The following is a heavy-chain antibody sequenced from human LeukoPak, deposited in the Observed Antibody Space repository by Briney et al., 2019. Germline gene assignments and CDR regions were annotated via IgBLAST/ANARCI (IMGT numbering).Heavy chain of an antibody. CDR2: IYTSGST. Sequence: KASETLSLTCTVSGGSISSYYWSWIRQPPGKGLVWIGYIYTSGSTNYNPSLKSRVTISVDTSKNQFSLKLSSVTAADTAVYYCARYYYGSGSYYNVGYFDYWGQGTLVTVSS. J-gene: IGHJ4*02. CDR1: GGSISSYY. CDR3: ARYYYGSGSYYNVGYFDY. D-gene: IGHD3-10*01. V-gene: IGHV4-4*09.